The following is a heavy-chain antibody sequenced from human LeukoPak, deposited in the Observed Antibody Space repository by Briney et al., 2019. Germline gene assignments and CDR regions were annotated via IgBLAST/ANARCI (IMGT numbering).Heavy chain of an antibody. CDR1: GFTFSSYA. D-gene: IGHD6-19*01. CDR3: AKDMGRSGWYSSRSHNWFDP. J-gene: IGHJ5*02. CDR2: ISGSGGST. V-gene: IGHV3-23*01. Sequence: GGSLRLSCAASGFTFSSYAMSWVRQAPGKGLEWVSAISGSGGSTYYADSVKGRFTISRDNSKNTLYLQMNSLRAEDTAVYYCAKDMGRSGWYSSRSHNWFDPWGQGTLVTVSS.